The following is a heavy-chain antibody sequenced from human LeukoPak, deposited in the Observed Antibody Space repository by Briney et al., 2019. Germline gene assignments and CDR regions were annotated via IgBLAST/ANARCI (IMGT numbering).Heavy chain of an antibody. V-gene: IGHV3-7*01. J-gene: IGHJ5*02. CDR1: GFTFSSYW. CDR2: IKQDGSEK. D-gene: IGHD1-1*01. Sequence: PGGSLRLSCAASGFTFSSYWMSWVRQAPGKGLEWVANIKQDGSEKYYVDSVNGRFTISRDNAKNSLYLQMNSLRAEDTAVYYCARHPPYSWNDGLGYFDPWGQGIVVTVS. CDR3: ARHPPYSWNDGLGYFDP.